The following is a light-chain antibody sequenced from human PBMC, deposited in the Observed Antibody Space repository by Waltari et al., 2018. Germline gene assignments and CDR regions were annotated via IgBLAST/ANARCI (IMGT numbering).Light chain of an antibody. CDR3: QQRANWPPLT. CDR1: QSVSNF. CDR2: HAS. Sequence: EIVLTQSPATPSLSPGERVTLSCRASQSVSNFLAWYQQKPGPAPRPLIHHASKRATDIPDRFSCRGSGTDFTLTISSLEPGDSAVYYCQQRANWPPLTFGGGTRVEI. J-gene: IGKJ4*01. V-gene: IGKV3-11*01.